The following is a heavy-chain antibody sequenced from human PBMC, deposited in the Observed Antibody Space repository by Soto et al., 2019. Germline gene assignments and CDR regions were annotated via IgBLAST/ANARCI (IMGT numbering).Heavy chain of an antibody. Sequence: PLRLSCAASGLSFTDAWMSWFRQAPGQGLEWVGLVKSKAAGGTADHAAPVKGRFTVSRDNAKNSLFLQMNSLSAEETAVYYCARLTETATTFVYWGQGTPVTVSS. CDR1: GLSFTDAW. CDR2: VKSKAAGGTA. D-gene: IGHD1-1*01. CDR3: ARLTETATTFVY. J-gene: IGHJ4*02. V-gene: IGHV3-15*01.